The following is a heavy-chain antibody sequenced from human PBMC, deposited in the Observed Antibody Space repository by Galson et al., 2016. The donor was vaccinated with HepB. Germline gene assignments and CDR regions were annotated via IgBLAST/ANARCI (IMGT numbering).Heavy chain of an antibody. J-gene: IGHJ3*02. CDR3: ARDTPYSGSYSADALDI. CDR1: GYIFTNYG. CDR2: ISPYNGNT. D-gene: IGHD1-26*01. V-gene: IGHV1-18*01. Sequence: SVKVSCKASGYIFTNYGFSWVRQAPGLGLEWMGWISPYNGNTDFAQNFQGRVTMTTDTSTSTAYMELRSLRSDDTAVYYCARDTPYSGSYSADALDIWGQGTMVTVSS.